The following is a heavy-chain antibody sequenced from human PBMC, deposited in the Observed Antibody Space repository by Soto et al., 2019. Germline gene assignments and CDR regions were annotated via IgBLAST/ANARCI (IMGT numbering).Heavy chain of an antibody. CDR3: TRQMIQPQMRYNMDV. Sequence: PGESLKISCKGSGYRFTNYWIGWVRQMPGKGLEWMGIINPYDSDTRYSPSFQGQVTISADKSISTVYLQWSSLKASDTAMYFCTRQMIQPQMRYNMDVWGQGTTVTVSS. CDR1: GYRFTNYW. J-gene: IGHJ6*02. D-gene: IGHD1-1*01. CDR2: INPYDSDT. V-gene: IGHV5-51*01.